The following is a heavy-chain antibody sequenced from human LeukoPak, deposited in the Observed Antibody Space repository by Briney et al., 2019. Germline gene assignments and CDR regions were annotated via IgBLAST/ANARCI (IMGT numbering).Heavy chain of an antibody. CDR3: AKAPFSWFEYIDY. CDR2: INDSGGST. Sequence: GGSLRLSCAASGFTFSTYAMSWVRQTPGKGLEWVSIINDSGGSTYYADSVKGRFTIARDNFKNTLYLQMKSLRSEDPAVYSCAKAPFSWFEYIDYWGQGALVTVSS. J-gene: IGHJ4*02. CDR1: GFTFSTYA. D-gene: IGHD3-10*01. V-gene: IGHV3-23*01.